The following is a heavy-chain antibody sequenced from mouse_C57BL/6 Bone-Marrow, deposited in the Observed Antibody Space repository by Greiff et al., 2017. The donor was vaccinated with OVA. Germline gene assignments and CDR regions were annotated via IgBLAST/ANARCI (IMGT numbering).Heavy chain of an antibody. CDR3: ARHGGVAY. CDR2: ISSGGSYT. V-gene: IGHV5-6*01. J-gene: IGHJ3*01. Sequence: EVQVVESGGDLVKPGGSLKLSCAASGFTFSSYGMSWVRQTPDKRLEWVATISSGGSYTYYPDSVKGRFTISRDNAKNTLYLQMSSLKSEDTAMYYCARHGGVAYWGQGTLVTVSA. CDR1: GFTFSSYG.